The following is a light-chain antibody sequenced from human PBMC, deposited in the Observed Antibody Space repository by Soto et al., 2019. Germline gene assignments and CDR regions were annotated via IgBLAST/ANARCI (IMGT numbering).Light chain of an antibody. CDR1: QGVSGTF. CDR3: QQYGSSSYT. Sequence: EIVLTQSPSTLSSSPGERATITCRASQGVSGTFLAWHQKQPGQAPMLLIYGASIRATGIPDRFRGSESGTDFTLTISSLGPEDFAVYYCQQYGSSSYTFGQGTKLEIK. J-gene: IGKJ2*01. V-gene: IGKV3-20*01. CDR2: GAS.